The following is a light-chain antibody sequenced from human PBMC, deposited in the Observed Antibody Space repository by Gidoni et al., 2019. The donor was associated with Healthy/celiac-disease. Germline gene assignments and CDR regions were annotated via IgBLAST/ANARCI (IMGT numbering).Light chain of an antibody. V-gene: IGLV1-47*01. J-gene: IGLJ2*01. CDR1: SYNIGSNY. Sequence: QSVLTQPPSVSGTPGQRVNISCSGSSYNIGSNYVYWYQQLPGTAPKLLIYRNNQRPSRVPDRFSGSKSGTSASLAISGLRSEDEADYYCAAWDDSLSGQGVFGGGTKLTVL. CDR2: RNN. CDR3: AAWDDSLSGQGV.